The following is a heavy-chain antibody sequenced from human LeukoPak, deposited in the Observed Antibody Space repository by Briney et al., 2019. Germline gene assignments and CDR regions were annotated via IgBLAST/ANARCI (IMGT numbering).Heavy chain of an antibody. CDR2: ISSSSSYI. V-gene: IGHV3-21*01. J-gene: IGHJ5*02. D-gene: IGHD3-22*01. Sequence: PGGSLRLSCVVSGLTFSNVWVNWVRQAPGKGLEWVSSISSSSSYIYYADSVKGRFTISRDNAKNSLYLQMNSLRAEDTAVYYCARVRPWHYDSSGYFDWFDPWGQGTLVTVSS. CDR3: ARVRPWHYDSSGYFDWFDP. CDR1: GLTFSNVW.